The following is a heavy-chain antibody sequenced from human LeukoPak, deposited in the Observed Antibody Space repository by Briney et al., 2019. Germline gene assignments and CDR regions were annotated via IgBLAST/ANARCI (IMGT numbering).Heavy chain of an antibody. J-gene: IGHJ4*02. CDR1: GLTVNNNY. D-gene: IGHD1-26*01. CDR2: ISYDGSNK. Sequence: SGGSLRLSCAASGLTVNNNYMNWVRQAPGKGLEWVAVISYDGSNKYYADSVKGRFTISRDNSKNTLYLQMNSLRAEDTAVYYCARAFGSYSGSYFDYWGQGTLVTVSS. V-gene: IGHV3-30-3*01. CDR3: ARAFGSYSGSYFDY.